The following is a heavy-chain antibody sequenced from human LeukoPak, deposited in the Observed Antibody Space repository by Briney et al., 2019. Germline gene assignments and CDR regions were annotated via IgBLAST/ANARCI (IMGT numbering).Heavy chain of an antibody. CDR2: LSYSGST. CDR1: GGSISSGDYS. D-gene: IGHD3-3*01. Sequence: SQTLSLTSTVSGGSISSGDYSWSWIRQPPGQSLQWMGYLSYSGSTYYHPSLKRRVTISVDTSKNQFSLKLSSVTAADTAVYYCARAPLLRFFYYFDYWGQGTLVTVSS. V-gene: IGHV4-30-4*08. CDR3: ARAPLLRFFYYFDY. J-gene: IGHJ4*02.